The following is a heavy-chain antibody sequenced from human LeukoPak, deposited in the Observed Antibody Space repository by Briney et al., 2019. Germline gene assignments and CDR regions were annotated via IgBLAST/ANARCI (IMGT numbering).Heavy chain of an antibody. Sequence: GGSLRLSCAASGFTFSSYSMNWVRQAPGKGLGWVSYISSSSSTIYYADSVKGRFTISRDNAKNSLYLQMNSLRAEDTAVYYCARDEHEPDNYYYYGMDVWGQGTTVTVSS. CDR2: ISSSSSTI. D-gene: IGHD1-14*01. CDR3: ARDEHEPDNYYYYGMDV. CDR1: GFTFSSYS. J-gene: IGHJ6*02. V-gene: IGHV3-48*01.